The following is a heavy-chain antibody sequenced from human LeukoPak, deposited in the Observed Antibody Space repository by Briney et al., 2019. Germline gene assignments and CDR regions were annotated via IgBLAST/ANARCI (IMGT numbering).Heavy chain of an antibody. Sequence: ASVKVSCKASGYTFTRYYMNWVRQAPGQGLEWMGIINPSGGSTNYAQKYQGRVTMTRDTSTSTIYMEVSSLRSEDTAVYYCATSFRAVNWFDPWGQGTLVTVSS. CDR3: ATSFRAVNWFDP. D-gene: IGHD3-10*01. J-gene: IGHJ5*02. CDR2: INPSGGST. V-gene: IGHV1-46*01. CDR1: GYTFTRYY.